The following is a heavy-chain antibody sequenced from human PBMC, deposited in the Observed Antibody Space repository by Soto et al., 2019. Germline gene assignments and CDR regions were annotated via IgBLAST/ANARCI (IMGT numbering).Heavy chain of an antibody. CDR3: ARKAEISVAGTWFDH. V-gene: IGHV3-11*01. CDR1: GFTFSAYY. CDR2: ITGSGTST. J-gene: IGHJ5*02. Sequence: RXSCAFSGFTFSAYYRSWIRQAPGKGLEWVSYITGSGTSTFYADSVKGRFTISRDNARNSLYLQMNSLRADDTAVYYCARKAEISVAGTWFDHWGQGTLVTVSS. D-gene: IGHD6-19*01.